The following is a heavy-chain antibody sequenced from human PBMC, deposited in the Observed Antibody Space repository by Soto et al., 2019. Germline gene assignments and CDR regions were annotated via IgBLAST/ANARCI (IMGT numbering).Heavy chain of an antibody. CDR3: AHLRSSSDANWFDP. Sequence: QITLKESGPTLVKPTQTLTLTCTFSGFSLSTSGVGVGWIRQPPGKALEWLALIYWDDDKRYSPSLKSRLTIXKXTXXNQVVLTMTNMDPVDTATYYCAHLRSSSDANWFDPWGQGTLVTVSS. J-gene: IGHJ5*02. CDR1: GFSLSTSGVG. D-gene: IGHD6-13*01. V-gene: IGHV2-5*02. CDR2: IYWDDDK.